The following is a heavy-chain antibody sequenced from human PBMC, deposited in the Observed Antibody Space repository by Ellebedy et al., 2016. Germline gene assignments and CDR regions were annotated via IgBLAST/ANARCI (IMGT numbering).Heavy chain of an antibody. CDR2: ISATGSRT. CDR1: EFTFSTFA. CDR3: AKASLRSDYSIFDF. Sequence: GESLKISXAPSEFTFSTFAMNWVRQAPGRGLEWVSGISATGSRTYYAESVKGRFTISRDNSNHTLYVQMKSLRVEDTAVYYCAKASLRSDYSIFDFWGRGTAVTVS. J-gene: IGHJ4*02. V-gene: IGHV3-23*01. D-gene: IGHD4-17*01.